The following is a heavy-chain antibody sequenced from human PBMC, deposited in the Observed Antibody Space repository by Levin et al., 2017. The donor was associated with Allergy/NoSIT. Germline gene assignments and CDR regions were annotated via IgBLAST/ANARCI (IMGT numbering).Heavy chain of an antibody. CDR3: AREGFWPD. CDR1: GFTFSHYY. V-gene: IGHV3-11*06. Sequence: GESLKISCAASGFTFSHYYMSWIRQAPGKGLEWVSYIGPASSDTNYADSVRGRFTISRDNAQNSLYLQMSNLRADDTALYYCAREGFWPDWGQGTLVTVSS. CDR2: IGPASSDT. J-gene: IGHJ4*02. D-gene: IGHD3-3*01.